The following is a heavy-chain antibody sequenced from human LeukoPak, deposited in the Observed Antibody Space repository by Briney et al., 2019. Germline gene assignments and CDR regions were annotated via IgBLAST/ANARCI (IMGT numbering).Heavy chain of an antibody. D-gene: IGHD2-2*01. J-gene: IGHJ3*02. Sequence: PSQTLSLTCTVSGGSLSSGGYYWSWIRQPPGKGLEWIGYIYHSGSTYYNPSLKSRVTISVDRSKNQFSLKLSSVTAADTAVYYCARDLGSVVPSAFDIWGQGTMVTVSS. CDR1: GGSLSSGGYY. CDR3: ARDLGSVVPSAFDI. V-gene: IGHV4-30-2*01. CDR2: IYHSGST.